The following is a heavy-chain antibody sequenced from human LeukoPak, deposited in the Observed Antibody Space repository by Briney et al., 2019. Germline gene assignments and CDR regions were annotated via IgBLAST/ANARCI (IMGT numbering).Heavy chain of an antibody. CDR2: IIPIFGTA. D-gene: IGHD3-10*01. CDR3: ARDHGSHYFDY. Sequence: VASVKVSCKASGGTFSSYAISWVRQAPGQGLEWMGGIIPIFGTANYAQKFQGRVTITADESTSTAYMELSSLRSEDTAVYYCARDHGSHYFDYWGQGTLVTVSS. CDR1: GGTFSSYA. J-gene: IGHJ4*02. V-gene: IGHV1-69*13.